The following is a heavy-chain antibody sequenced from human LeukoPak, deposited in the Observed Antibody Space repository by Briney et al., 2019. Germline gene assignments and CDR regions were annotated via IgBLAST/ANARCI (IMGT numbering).Heavy chain of an antibody. V-gene: IGHV4-39*07. CDR3: ARERSEWLQPHGAFDI. CDR1: GGSISSSSYY. CDR2: IYYSGST. Sequence: SETLSLTCTVSGGSISSSSYYWGWIRQPPGKGLEWIGSIYYSGSTNYNPSLKSRVTISVDTSKNQFSLKLSSVTAADTAVYYCARERSEWLQPHGAFDIWGQGTMVTVSS. J-gene: IGHJ3*02. D-gene: IGHD5-18*01.